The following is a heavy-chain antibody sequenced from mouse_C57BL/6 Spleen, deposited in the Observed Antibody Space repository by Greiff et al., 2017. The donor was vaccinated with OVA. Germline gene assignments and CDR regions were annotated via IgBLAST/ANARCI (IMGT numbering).Heavy chain of an antibody. CDR3: TRGPYGSFFDY. CDR1: GYTFTSYW. Sequence: VQLQQSGTVLARPGASVKMSCKTSGYTFTSYWMHWVKQRPGQGLEWIGAIYPGNSDTSYNQKFKGKAKLTAVTSASTAYMELSSLTNEVSAVYYCTRGPYGSFFDYWGQGTTLTVSS. V-gene: IGHV1-5*01. CDR2: IYPGNSDT. D-gene: IGHD1-1*01. J-gene: IGHJ2*01.